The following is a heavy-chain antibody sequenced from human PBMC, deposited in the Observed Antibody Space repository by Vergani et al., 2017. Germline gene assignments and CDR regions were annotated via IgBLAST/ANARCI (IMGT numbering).Heavy chain of an antibody. Sequence: QVQLQESGPGLVKPSETLSLTCTVSGYSISSGYYWSWIRQPPGKGLEWIGEINHSGSTNYNPSLKSRVTISVDTSKNQFSLKLSSVTAADTAVYYCARSGVWFGVRDXFDPWGQGTLVTVSS. V-gene: IGHV4-38-2*02. CDR2: INHSGST. J-gene: IGHJ5*02. CDR1: GYSISSGYY. D-gene: IGHD3-10*01. CDR3: ARSGVWFGVRDXFDP.